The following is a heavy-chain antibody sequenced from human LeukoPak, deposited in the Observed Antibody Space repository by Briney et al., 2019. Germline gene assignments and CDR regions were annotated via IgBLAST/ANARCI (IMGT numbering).Heavy chain of an antibody. J-gene: IGHJ4*02. V-gene: IGHV4-34*01. CDR3: ATLTMIVVP. CDR2: INHSGST. CDR1: GGSFSGYY. Sequence: SETLSLTCAVYGGSFSGYYWSWIRQPPGKGLEWIGEINHSGSTNYNPSLKSRVTISVDTSKNQFSLRLSSVTAADTAVYYCATLTMIVVPWGQGTLVTVSS. D-gene: IGHD3-22*01.